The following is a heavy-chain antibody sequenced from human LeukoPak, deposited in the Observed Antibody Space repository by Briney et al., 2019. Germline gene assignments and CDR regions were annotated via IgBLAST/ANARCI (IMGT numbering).Heavy chain of an antibody. CDR3: ARHGRYSYGSGHDQEYYFDY. D-gene: IGHD5-18*01. V-gene: IGHV4-59*08. Sequence: SETLSLTCTVSGGSISSYYWGWIRQPPGKGLEWIGYIYYSGSTNYNPSLKSRVTISVDTSKNQFSLKLSSVTAADTAVYYCARHGRYSYGSGHDQEYYFDYWGQGTLVTVSS. CDR2: IYYSGST. CDR1: GGSISSYY. J-gene: IGHJ4*02.